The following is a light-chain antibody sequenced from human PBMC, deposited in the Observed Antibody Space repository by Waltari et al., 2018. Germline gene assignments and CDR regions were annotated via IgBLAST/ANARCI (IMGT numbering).Light chain of an antibody. Sequence: SCRARESVSRYLAWYQQKPGQAPRLFIYEASNRATGIPARFSGSGSGTDFTLTISSLEPEDFAVYYCQHRSDWPLTFGGGTKVEIK. CDR1: ESVSRY. V-gene: IGKV3-11*01. CDR3: QHRSDWPLT. J-gene: IGKJ4*01. CDR2: EAS.